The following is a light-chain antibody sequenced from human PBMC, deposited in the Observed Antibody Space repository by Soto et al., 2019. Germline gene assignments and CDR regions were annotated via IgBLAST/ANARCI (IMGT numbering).Light chain of an antibody. V-gene: IGKV1-27*01. CDR3: PKYNSAPFT. CDR1: RGVSNY. CDR2: AAS. Sequence: DIQMTQSPSSLSASVGDRVAITCRASRGVSNYLAWYQQKPGKVPKLLIYAASTLQSGVPSRFSGSGSGTDFTLTISTLQPEDVATYYCPKYNSAPFTFGPGTKVDIK. J-gene: IGKJ3*01.